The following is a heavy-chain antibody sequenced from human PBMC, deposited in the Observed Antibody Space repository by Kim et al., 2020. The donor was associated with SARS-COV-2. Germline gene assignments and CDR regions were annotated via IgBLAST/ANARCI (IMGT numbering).Heavy chain of an antibody. D-gene: IGHD2-15*01. CDR3: ARLLVDVPFVGDTQYGMDV. Sequence: SVKVSCKASGGTFSSYAISWVRQAPGQGLEWMGGIIPIFGTANYAQKFQGRVTITADESTSTAYMELSSLRSEDTAVYYCARLLVDVPFVGDTQYGMDVWGQGTTVTVSS. CDR1: GGTFSSYA. V-gene: IGHV1-69*13. J-gene: IGHJ6*02. CDR2: IIPIFGTA.